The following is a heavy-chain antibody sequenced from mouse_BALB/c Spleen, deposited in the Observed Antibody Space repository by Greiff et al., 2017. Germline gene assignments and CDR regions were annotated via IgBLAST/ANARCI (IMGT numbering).Heavy chain of an antibody. D-gene: IGHD2-1*01. CDR2: IHYSGST. J-gene: IGHJ4*01. CDR1: GYSITSGYS. Sequence: EVKLQESGPDLVKPSQSLSLTCTVTGYSITSGYSWHWIRQFPGNKLEWMGYIHYSGSTNYNPSLKSRISITRDTSKNQFFLQLNSVTTEDTATYYCARRVYYGNYGYAMDYWGQGTSVTVSS. V-gene: IGHV3-1*02. CDR3: ARRVYYGNYGYAMDY.